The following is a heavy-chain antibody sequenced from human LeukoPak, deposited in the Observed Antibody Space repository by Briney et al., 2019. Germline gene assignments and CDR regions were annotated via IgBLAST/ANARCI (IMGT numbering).Heavy chain of an antibody. Sequence: SETLSLTCTVSGYSISSGYYWSWIRQPPGKGLEWIGYIYYSGSTNYNPSLKSRVTISVDTSKNQFSLKLSSVTAADTAVYYCARVGAAALDYWGQGTLVTVSS. J-gene: IGHJ4*02. CDR1: GYSISSGYY. CDR2: IYYSGST. V-gene: IGHV4-61*01. CDR3: ARVGAAALDY. D-gene: IGHD6-13*01.